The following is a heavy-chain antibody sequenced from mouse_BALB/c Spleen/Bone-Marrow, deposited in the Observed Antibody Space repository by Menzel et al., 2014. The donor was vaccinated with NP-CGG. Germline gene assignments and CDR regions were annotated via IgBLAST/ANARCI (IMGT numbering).Heavy chain of an antibody. CDR3: ARYDYRYSWFAY. CDR2: IDPANGNT. CDR1: GFNIKDTY. Sequence: VHVKQSGAELVKPGASVKLSCTAPGFNIKDTYMHWVKQRPEQGLEWIGRIDPANGNTKYDPKFQGKATITTDTSSNTAYLQLRSLTSEDTAVYYCARYDYRYSWFAYWGQGTLVTVSA. J-gene: IGHJ3*01. D-gene: IGHD2-14*01. V-gene: IGHV14-3*02.